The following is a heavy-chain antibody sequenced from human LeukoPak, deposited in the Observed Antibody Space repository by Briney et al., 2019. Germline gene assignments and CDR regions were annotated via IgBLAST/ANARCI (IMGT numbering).Heavy chain of an antibody. CDR1: GFTFSSCE. CDR2: ISSSGSTI. V-gene: IGHV3-48*03. D-gene: IGHD4-17*01. CDR3: ARLDYGDYRGAFDI. Sequence: GGSLRLSCAASGFTFSSCEMNWVRQAPGKGLEWVSYISSSGSTIYYADSVKGRFTISRDNAKNSLYLQMNSLRAEDTAVYYCARLDYGDYRGAFDIWGQGTMVTVSS. J-gene: IGHJ3*02.